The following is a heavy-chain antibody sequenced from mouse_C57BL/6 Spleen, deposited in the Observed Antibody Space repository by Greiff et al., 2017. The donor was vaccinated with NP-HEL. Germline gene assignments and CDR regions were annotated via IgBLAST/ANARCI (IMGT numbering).Heavy chain of an antibody. V-gene: IGHV3-6*01. CDR1: GYSITSGYY. CDR2: ISYDGSN. CDR3: ANYDYDGPSFAY. D-gene: IGHD2-4*01. Sequence: VQLQQSGPGLVKPSQSLSLTCSVTGYSITSGYYWNWIRQFPGNKLEWMGYISYDGSNNYNPSLKNRISITRDTSKNQFFLKLNSVTTEDTATYYCANYDYDGPSFAYWGQGTLVTVSA. J-gene: IGHJ3*01.